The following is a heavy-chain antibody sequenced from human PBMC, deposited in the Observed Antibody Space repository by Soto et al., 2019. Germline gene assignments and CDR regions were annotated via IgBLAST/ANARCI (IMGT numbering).Heavy chain of an antibody. CDR1: GGTFSSYA. CDR2: IIPIFGTA. Sequence: SVKVSCKASGGTFSSYAISWVRQAPGQGLEWMGGIIPIFGTANYAQKFQGRVTITADESTSTAYMELSSLRSEDTAVYYCARDSGYYQRYYYYMDVWGKGTTVTVSS. CDR3: ARDSGYYQRYYYYMDV. V-gene: IGHV1-69*13. J-gene: IGHJ6*03. D-gene: IGHD3-22*01.